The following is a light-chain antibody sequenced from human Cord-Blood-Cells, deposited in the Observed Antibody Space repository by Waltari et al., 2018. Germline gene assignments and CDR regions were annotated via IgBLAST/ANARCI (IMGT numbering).Light chain of an antibody. CDR3: CSYAGSSTYV. CDR2: EVS. Sequence: QSALTQPASVSGSPGQSITISCTGTSSDVGSYNIVSWYQQHPGKAPKLMIYEVSKRPSGFSNRFSGSKSGNTASLTISGLQAEDEADYYCCSYAGSSTYVFGTGTKVTVL. J-gene: IGLJ1*01. CDR1: SSDVGSYNI. V-gene: IGLV2-23*02.